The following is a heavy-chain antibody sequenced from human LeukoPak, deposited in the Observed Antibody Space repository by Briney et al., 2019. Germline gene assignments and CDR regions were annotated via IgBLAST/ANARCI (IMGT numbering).Heavy chain of an antibody. CDR3: ARGKGDSSGWYVEESYYYFDY. CDR1: GYTFTGYY. CDR2: INPNSGVA. Sequence: ASVKVSCKASGYTFTGYYLHWVREAPGQGPEWLGWINPNSGVANYAQKFQGRVTMTRDTSTSTVYMELSSLRSEDTAVYYCARGKGDSSGWYVEESYYYFDYWGQGTLVTVSS. J-gene: IGHJ4*02. D-gene: IGHD6-19*01. V-gene: IGHV1-2*02.